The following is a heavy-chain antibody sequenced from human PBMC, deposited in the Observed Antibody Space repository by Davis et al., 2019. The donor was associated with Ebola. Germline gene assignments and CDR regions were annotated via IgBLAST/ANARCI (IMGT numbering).Heavy chain of an antibody. CDR1: GFTFSSYW. CDR2: ISGSGGST. CDR3: AKDANCSGGSCYRVRWFDP. J-gene: IGHJ5*02. D-gene: IGHD2-15*01. V-gene: IGHV3-23*01. Sequence: GESLKISCAASGFTFSSYWMHWVRQAPGKGLEWVSAISGSGGSTYYADSVKGRFTISRDNSKNTLYLQMNSLRAEDTAVYYCAKDANCSGGSCYRVRWFDPWGQGTLVTVSS.